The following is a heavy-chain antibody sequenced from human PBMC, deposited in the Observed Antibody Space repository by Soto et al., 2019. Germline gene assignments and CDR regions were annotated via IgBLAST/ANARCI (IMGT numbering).Heavy chain of an antibody. CDR3: ARVKQGRGGYDSPFDY. CDR2: IRYDGSNK. CDR1: GFIFSSFG. Sequence: QVQLVESGGGVVQPGGSMRLSCAPSGFIFSSFGRHWVRQAPGKGLEWVAVIRYDGSNKYYGDSVKGRFTISRDNSKNTLYLQMNSLRVEDTAVYYCARVKQGRGGYDSPFDYWGQGTLVTVSS. J-gene: IGHJ4*02. V-gene: IGHV3-33*03. D-gene: IGHD5-12*01.